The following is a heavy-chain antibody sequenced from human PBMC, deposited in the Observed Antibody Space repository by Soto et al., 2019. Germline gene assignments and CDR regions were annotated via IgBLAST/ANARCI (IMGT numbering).Heavy chain of an antibody. CDR1: GFTLSGYA. CDR2: ISSNGVGT. CDR3: ARRARPDFYYMDF. Sequence: EVQLAESGGRLAQPGGSLRLSCAASGFTLSGYAMDWVRQAPGKGLEYVSGISSNGVGTYYANSVQGRFTISRDNSKNTVYLQLGSLRSEDRAVYYCARRARPDFYYMDFWGKGTTVTVSS. D-gene: IGHD6-6*01. J-gene: IGHJ6*03. V-gene: IGHV3-64*01.